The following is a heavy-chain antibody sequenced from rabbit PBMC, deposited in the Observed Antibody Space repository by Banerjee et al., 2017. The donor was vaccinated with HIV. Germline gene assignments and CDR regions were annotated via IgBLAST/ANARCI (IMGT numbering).Heavy chain of an antibody. D-gene: IGHD6-1*01. Sequence: QEQLVESGGGLVTPGASLTLTCTASGFSFSSSYDMCWVRQAPGKGLEWIGCIHTGNVKSYYASWAKGRFSISKSSSTTVTLQMTSLTAADSATYFCARDVGTYDYIEVYLNWWGPGTLVTVS. J-gene: IGHJ4*01. CDR1: GFSFSSSYD. CDR2: IHTGNVKS. CDR3: ARDVGTYDYIEVYLNW. V-gene: IGHV1S45*01.